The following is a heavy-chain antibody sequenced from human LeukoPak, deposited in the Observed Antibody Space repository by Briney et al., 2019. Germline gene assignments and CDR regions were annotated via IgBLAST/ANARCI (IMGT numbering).Heavy chain of an antibody. V-gene: IGHV4-59*01. D-gene: IGHD5-18*01. Sequence: PSETLSLTCTVSGGSISSYYWSWIRQPPGKGLEWIGYIYYSGSTNYNPSLKSRVTISVDTSKDQFSLKLSSVTAADTAVYYCAGGMGGYSYVWAFDYWGQGTLVTVSS. CDR1: GGSISSYY. CDR3: AGGMGGYSYVWAFDY. CDR2: IYYSGST. J-gene: IGHJ4*02.